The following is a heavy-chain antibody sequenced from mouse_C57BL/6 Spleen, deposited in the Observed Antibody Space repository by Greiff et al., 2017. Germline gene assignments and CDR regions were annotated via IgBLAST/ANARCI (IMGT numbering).Heavy chain of an antibody. J-gene: IGHJ3*01. V-gene: IGHV1-81*01. D-gene: IGHD1-1*01. CDR2: IYPRSGNT. CDR3: ASPSPSITTVEPFAY. Sequence: QVQLQQSGAELARPGASVKLSCKASGYTFTSYGISWVKQRTGQGLEWIGEIYPRSGNTYYNEKFKGKATLTADKSSSTAYMELRSLTSEDSAVYFCASPSPSITTVEPFAYWGQGTLVTVSA. CDR1: GYTFTSYG.